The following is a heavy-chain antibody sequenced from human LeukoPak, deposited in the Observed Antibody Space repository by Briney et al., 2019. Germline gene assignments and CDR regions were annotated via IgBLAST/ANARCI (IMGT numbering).Heavy chain of an antibody. D-gene: IGHD2-15*01. V-gene: IGHV4-39*01. J-gene: IGHJ5*02. CDR2: TYYSGST. Sequence: PSETLSLTCTVSGGSISSTSYYWGWFRQPPGKGLEWIGTTYYSGSTYYNPSLRRRVTISADTSKNQFSLKLRSVTAADTALYYCARHRAYCSGSICCSVWFDPWGQGTLVTVSS. CDR3: ARHRAYCSGSICCSVWFDP. CDR1: GGSISSTSYY.